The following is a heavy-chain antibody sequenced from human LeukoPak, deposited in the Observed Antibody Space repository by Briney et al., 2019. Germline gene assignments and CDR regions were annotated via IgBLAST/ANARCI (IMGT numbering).Heavy chain of an antibody. CDR2: INQDGSET. CDR1: GFMFSTYW. D-gene: IGHD3-10*01. J-gene: IGHJ4*02. CDR3: SGDPGDY. V-gene: IGHV3-7*01. Sequence: GGSLRLSCAASGFMFSTYWMSWVRQAPGKGLEWVANINQDGSETYYVDSVEGRFTISRDNAKNSLFLQMSSLRAEDTGLYFCSGDPGDYWGQGTLVTVSS.